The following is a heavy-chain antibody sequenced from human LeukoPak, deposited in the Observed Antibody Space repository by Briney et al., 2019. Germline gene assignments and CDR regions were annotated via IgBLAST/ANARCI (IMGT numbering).Heavy chain of an antibody. D-gene: IGHD4-17*01. CDR1: GGSVSSDSSY. Sequence: SETLSLTCTVSGGSVSSDSSYWSWIRQPPGKGLEWIGYIYYSGRTNYNPSLKSRVTISVDTSKNQFSLKLSSVTAADTAVYYCARALRGNLHDSWGQGTLVTVPS. V-gene: IGHV4-61*01. CDR3: ARALRGNLHDS. J-gene: IGHJ4*02. CDR2: IYYSGRT.